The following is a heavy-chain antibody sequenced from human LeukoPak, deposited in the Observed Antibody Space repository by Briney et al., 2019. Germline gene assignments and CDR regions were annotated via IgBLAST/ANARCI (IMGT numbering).Heavy chain of an antibody. CDR2: IYYSGST. D-gene: IGHD3-16*01. CDR3: ARVFYGYGRGGFFDY. Sequence: SSETLSLTCTVSGGSISSYYWSWIRQPPGKGLEWIGYIYYSGSTNYNPSLKSRVTISVDTSKNQFSLKLSSVTAADTAVYYCARVFYGYGRGGFFDYWGQGTLVTVSS. V-gene: IGHV4-59*01. J-gene: IGHJ4*02. CDR1: GGSISSYY.